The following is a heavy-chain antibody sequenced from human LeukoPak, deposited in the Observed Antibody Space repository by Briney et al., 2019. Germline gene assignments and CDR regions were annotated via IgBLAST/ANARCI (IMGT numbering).Heavy chain of an antibody. CDR2: INPNTGGT. D-gene: IGHD6-19*01. J-gene: IGHJ5*02. V-gene: IGHV1-2*02. CDR3: ARDLVAGTGNWFDP. Sequence: ASVKVSCKASGYTFTDYFMHWVRQAPGQGLEWMGWINPNTGGTNYAQNFQGRVTMTRDTSISTAYMELSRLRSDDTAVYYCARDLVAGTGNWFDPWGQGTLVTVSS. CDR1: GYTFTDYF.